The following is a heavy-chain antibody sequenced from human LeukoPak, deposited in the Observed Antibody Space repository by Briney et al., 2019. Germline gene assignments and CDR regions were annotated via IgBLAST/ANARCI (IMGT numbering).Heavy chain of an antibody. CDR1: GYTFTSYY. CDR3: ARDRRGEYYYYGMDV. Sequence: ASVKVSCKASGYTFTSYYMHWVRQAPGQGLEWMGIINPSGGSTSYAQKFQGRVTMTRDTSTSTVYMELSSLRSEDTAVYYCARDRRGEYYYYGMDVWGQGTTVTVSS. V-gene: IGHV1-46*01. J-gene: IGHJ6*02. CDR2: INPSGGST.